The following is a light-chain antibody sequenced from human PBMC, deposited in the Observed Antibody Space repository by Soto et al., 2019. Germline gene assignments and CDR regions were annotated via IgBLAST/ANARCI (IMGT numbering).Light chain of an antibody. CDR2: GAS. V-gene: IGKV3-20*01. J-gene: IGKJ5*01. CDR3: QQYGSPST. CDR1: QSVSSSY. Sequence: EIVLTQSPGTLSLSPGERAPLSCRASQSVSSSYLAWYQQKPGQAPRLLIYGASSRPTGIPDRFSGSGSGTVFTLTISRLEPEDFAVYYCQQYGSPSTFGQGTRLEIK.